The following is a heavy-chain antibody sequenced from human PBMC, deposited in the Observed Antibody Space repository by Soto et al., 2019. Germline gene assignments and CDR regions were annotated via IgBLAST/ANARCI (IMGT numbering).Heavy chain of an antibody. V-gene: IGHV4-31*03. D-gene: IGHD6-19*01. CDR2: IYYSGST. CDR3: ARVSGWNRPEYFQH. Sequence: SETLSLTCTVSGGSISSGGYYWSWIRQHPGKGLEWIGYIYYSGSTYYNPSLKSRVTISVDTSKNQFSLKLSSVTAADTAVYYCARVSGWNRPEYFQHWGQGTLVTVSS. CDR1: GGSISSGGYY. J-gene: IGHJ1*01.